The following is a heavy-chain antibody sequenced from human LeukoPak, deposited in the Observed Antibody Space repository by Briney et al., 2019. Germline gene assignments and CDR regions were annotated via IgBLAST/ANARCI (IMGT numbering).Heavy chain of an antibody. J-gene: IGHJ4*02. CDR1: GFTFSNYW. Sequence: PGGSLRLSCAASGFTFSNYWMSWVRQVPGTGLEWVANIKQDGSDRNYVTSVRGRFTISRDNSKNTLYLQMNSLRAEDTAVYYCAREVYFDYWGQGTLVTVSS. CDR2: IKQDGSDR. V-gene: IGHV3-7*03. CDR3: AREVYFDY.